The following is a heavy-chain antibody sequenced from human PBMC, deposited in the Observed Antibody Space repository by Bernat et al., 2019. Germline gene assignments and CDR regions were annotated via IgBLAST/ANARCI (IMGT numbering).Heavy chain of an antibody. D-gene: IGHD3-22*01. CDR2: IIPILGIA. Sequence: QVQLVQSGAEVKKPGSSVKVSCKASGGTFSSYTISWVRQAPGQGLEWMGRIIPILGIANYAQKFQAKVRITAKKSTAPASMELGSLKCETRAVYCCGGVGGNMIVGVGSGGQGTLVTVSS. CDR3: GGVGGNMIVGVGS. CDR1: GGTFSSYT. J-gene: IGHJ4*02. V-gene: IGHV1-69*02.